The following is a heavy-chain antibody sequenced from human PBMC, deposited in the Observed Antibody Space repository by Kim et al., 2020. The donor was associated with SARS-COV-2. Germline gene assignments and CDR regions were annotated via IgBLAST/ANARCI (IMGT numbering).Heavy chain of an antibody. D-gene: IGHD3-22*01. CDR3: ARSSYYYDTSTYEYYYQVMDV. J-gene: IGHJ6*02. CDR2: ISYDGTNK. CDR1: GFTFSSYA. Sequence: GGSLRLSCAASGFTFSSYAMHWARQAPGKGLEWVAIISYDGTNKYHSDSVKGRFTSSRDNSKNTLYLQMNSLRTEDTAVYYCARSSYYYDTSTYEYYYQVMDVWGQGTTVGVSS. V-gene: IGHV3-30-3*01.